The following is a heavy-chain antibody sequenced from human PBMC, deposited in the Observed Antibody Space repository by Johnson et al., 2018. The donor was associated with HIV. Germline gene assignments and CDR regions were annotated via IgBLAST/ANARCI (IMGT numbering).Heavy chain of an antibody. J-gene: IGHJ3*02. V-gene: IGHV3-11*04. CDR2: ISSSGRSI. Sequence: QVQLVESGGGLVKPGGSLRLSCAASGFTFSDYYMSWIRQAPGKGPEWVSYISSSGRSIYYADSVKGRFTISRDNAKHSLYLQMNSLRAEDTAVYYCASDQLGLSAAFIWGAFDIWGQGTMVTVSS. CDR1: GFTFSDYY. CDR3: ASDQLGLSAAFIWGAFDI. D-gene: IGHD1-1*01.